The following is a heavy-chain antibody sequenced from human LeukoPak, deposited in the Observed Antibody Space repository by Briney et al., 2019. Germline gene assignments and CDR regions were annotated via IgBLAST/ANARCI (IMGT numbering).Heavy chain of an antibody. Sequence: PSETLSLTCAVYGGSFSGYYWSWIRQPPGKGLEWIGKINHSGSTNYNPSLKSRVTISVDTSKNQFSLKLSSVTAADTAVYYCASRVEMATITKCFDYWGQGTLVTVSS. CDR3: ASRVEMATITKCFDY. D-gene: IGHD5-24*01. CDR1: GGSFSGYY. J-gene: IGHJ4*02. V-gene: IGHV4-34*01. CDR2: INHSGST.